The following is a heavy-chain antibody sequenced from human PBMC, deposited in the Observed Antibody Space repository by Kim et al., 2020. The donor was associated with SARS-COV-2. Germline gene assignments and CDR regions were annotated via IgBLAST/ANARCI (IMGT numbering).Heavy chain of an antibody. J-gene: IGHJ4*02. V-gene: IGHV3-30*02. CDR3: AKGDLSLDY. D-gene: IGHD3-16*01. Sequence: SKKSYAASVKGRFTISRDNSKNPLYLQMNSLRAEDTAVYYCAKGDLSLDYWGQGTLVTVSS. CDR2: SKK.